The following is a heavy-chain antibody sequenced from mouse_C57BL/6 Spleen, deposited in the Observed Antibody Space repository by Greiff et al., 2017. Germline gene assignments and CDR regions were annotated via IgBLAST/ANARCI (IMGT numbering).Heavy chain of an antibody. D-gene: IGHD1-1*01. V-gene: IGHV5-6*01. Sequence: EVKVVESGGDLVKPGGSLKLSCAASGFTFSSYGMSWVRQTPDKRLEWVATISSGGSYTYYPDSVKGRFTISRDNAKNTLYLQMSSLKSEDTAMYYCARQHYYGSSYDYWGQGTTLTVSS. J-gene: IGHJ2*01. CDR2: ISSGGSYT. CDR1: GFTFSSYG. CDR3: ARQHYYGSSYDY.